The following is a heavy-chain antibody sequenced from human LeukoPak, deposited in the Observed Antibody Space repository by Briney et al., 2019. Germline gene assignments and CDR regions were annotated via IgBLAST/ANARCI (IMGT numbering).Heavy chain of an antibody. D-gene: IGHD2-15*01. CDR2: MNPNSGNT. CDR3: ARGGYCSGGSCYGYNWFDP. V-gene: IGHV1-8*03. CDR1: GGTFSTYA. J-gene: IGHJ5*02. Sequence: ASVKVSCKASGGTFSTYAISWVRQATGQGLEWMGWMNPNSGNTGYAQKFQGRVTITRNTSISTAYMELSSLRSEDTAVYYCARGGYCSGGSCYGYNWFDPWGQGTLVTVSS.